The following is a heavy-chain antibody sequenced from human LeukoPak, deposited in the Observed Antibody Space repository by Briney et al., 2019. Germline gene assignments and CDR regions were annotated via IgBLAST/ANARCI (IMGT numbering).Heavy chain of an antibody. V-gene: IGHV3-7*01. CDR1: GFTFSSYW. Sequence: PGGSLRLSCAASGFTFSSYWMSWVRQAPGKGLEWVANIKQDGSEKYYVDSVKGRFTISRDNVKKSLYLQMNSLRAEDTAVYYCARDPSYSGSPLDYWGQGTLVTVSS. J-gene: IGHJ4*02. D-gene: IGHD1-26*01. CDR2: IKQDGSEK. CDR3: ARDPSYSGSPLDY.